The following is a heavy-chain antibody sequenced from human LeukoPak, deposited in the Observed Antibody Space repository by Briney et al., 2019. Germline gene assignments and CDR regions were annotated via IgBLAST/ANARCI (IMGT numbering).Heavy chain of an antibody. CDR1: GGTFSSYA. V-gene: IGHV1-69*05. Sequence: ASVKVSCKASGGTFSSYAISWVQQAPGQGLEWMGRIIPIFGTANYAQKFQGRVTITTDESTSTAYMELSSLRSEDTAVYYCARGYGDYVLGDAFDIWGQGTMVTVSS. D-gene: IGHD4-17*01. J-gene: IGHJ3*02. CDR3: ARGYGDYVLGDAFDI. CDR2: IIPIFGTA.